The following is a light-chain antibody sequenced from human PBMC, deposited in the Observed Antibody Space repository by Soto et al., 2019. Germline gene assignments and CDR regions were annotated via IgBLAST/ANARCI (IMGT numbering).Light chain of an antibody. Sequence: EIVLTQSSCTLSLSTGERATRSCRASQSVSNNYLAWYQQKPGQAPRLLIYGASNRATGIPDRFSGSGSGTDFTLTISRLEPEDFAVYYCQQYGSSGTFGQGTKVDIK. CDR3: QQYGSSGT. J-gene: IGKJ1*01. CDR2: GAS. CDR1: QSVSNNY. V-gene: IGKV3-20*01.